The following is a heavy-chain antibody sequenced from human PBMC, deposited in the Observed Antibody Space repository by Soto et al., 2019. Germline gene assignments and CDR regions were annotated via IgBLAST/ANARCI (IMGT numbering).Heavy chain of an antibody. CDR1: GYTFTSYD. J-gene: IGHJ6*03. D-gene: IGHD6-6*01. CDR3: ARIGQLPRLGYYYYYMDV. V-gene: IGHV1-8*01. CDR2: MNPNSGNT. Sequence: ASVKVSCNASGYTFTSYDINWGRQATGQGLEWMGWMNPNSGNTGCAQKFQGRVTMTRNTSISTAYMELSSLRSEDTAVYYCARIGQLPRLGYYYYYMDVWGKGTTVTVSS.